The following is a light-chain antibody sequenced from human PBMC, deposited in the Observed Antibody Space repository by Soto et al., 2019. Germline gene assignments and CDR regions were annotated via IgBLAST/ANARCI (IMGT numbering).Light chain of an antibody. CDR3: QQYNSYPYT. CDR2: KAS. Sequence: DXQMXQSPSTXSXXXXXXXXXXXRASQSISSWLAWYQQKPGKAPKLLIYKASSLESGVPSRFSGSGSGTEFTLTISSLQPDDFATYYCQQYNSYPYTFGQGTKLEIK. CDR1: QSISSW. J-gene: IGKJ2*01. V-gene: IGKV1-5*03.